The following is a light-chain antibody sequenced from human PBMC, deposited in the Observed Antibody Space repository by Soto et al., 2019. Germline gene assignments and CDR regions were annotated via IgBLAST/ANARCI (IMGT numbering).Light chain of an antibody. CDR3: QTWGTGIVV. CDR2: VNTDGSH. CDR1: SGHRNYA. V-gene: IGLV4-69*01. J-gene: IGLJ2*01. Sequence: QLVLTQSPSVSASLGASVKVTCTLSSGHRNYAIAWHQQQPEKGPRYLMKVNTDGSHTKGDGIPDRSSGSSSGAERYLTTSRLESDDDADYYCQTWGTGIVVFGGGTKLTVL.